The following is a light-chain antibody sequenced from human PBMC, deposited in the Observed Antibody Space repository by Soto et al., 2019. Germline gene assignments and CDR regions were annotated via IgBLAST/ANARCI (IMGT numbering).Light chain of an antibody. Sequence: QLVLTQPPSVSGAPGQRVTISCTGSSSNIGAGYDVHWYQQLPGTAPKVLIYGNSNRPSGVPDRFSGSKSGTSASLAITGLQAEEEADYYCQSYDSSLNGVVFGGGTQLTVL. CDR3: QSYDSSLNGVV. V-gene: IGLV1-40*01. CDR1: SSNIGAGYD. CDR2: GNS. J-gene: IGLJ2*01.